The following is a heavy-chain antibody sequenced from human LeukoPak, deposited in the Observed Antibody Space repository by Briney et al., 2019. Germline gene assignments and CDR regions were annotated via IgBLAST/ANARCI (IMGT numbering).Heavy chain of an antibody. CDR1: GGSITSYY. D-gene: IGHD6-19*01. CDR2: ISYGGST. CDR3: ARQSIAVAGTGSFFDP. V-gene: IGHV4-59*08. J-gene: IGHJ5*02. Sequence: SETLSLTCTVSGGSITSYYWGWIRQPPGKGLEWIGYISYGGSTNYSPSLKSRVTILVDTSKSQFSLNLSSATAADTAVYYCARQSIAVAGTGSFFDPWGQGTLVTVSS.